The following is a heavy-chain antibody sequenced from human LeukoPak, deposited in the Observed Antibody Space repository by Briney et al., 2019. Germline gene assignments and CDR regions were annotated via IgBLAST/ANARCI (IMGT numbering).Heavy chain of an antibody. V-gene: IGHV4-39*01. D-gene: IGHD3-3*01. Sequence: SETLSLTCTVSGVSISSSNTYWGWLRQPPGKGRVWIGSIYYSGNTYYDASLNSQVSTSIDTSKNQYSLRLTSVTAADTAVYYCARQTGSRLFIIPGGQGTLVTASS. CDR1: GVSISSSNTY. J-gene: IGHJ4*02. CDR2: IYYSGNT. CDR3: ARQTGSRLFIIP.